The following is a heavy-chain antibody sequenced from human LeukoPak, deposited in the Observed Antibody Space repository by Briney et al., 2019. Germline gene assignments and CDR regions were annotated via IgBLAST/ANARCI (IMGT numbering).Heavy chain of an antibody. CDR2: IYSGGST. J-gene: IGHJ4*02. CDR3: ARDKDTYVYFDY. Sequence: PGGSLRLSCAASGFTVSSNYMSWVRQAPGKGLEWVSVIYSGGSTYYADSVKGRFTISRDNSKNTLYLQMNSLRAEDTALYYCARDKDTYVYFDYWGPGTLVTVSS. CDR1: GFTVSSNY. D-gene: IGHD3-10*02. V-gene: IGHV3-53*01.